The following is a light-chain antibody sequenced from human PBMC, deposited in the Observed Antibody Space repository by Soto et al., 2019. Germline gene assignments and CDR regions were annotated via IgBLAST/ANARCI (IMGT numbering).Light chain of an antibody. CDR2: DDS. CDR3: ETWDNSLSVGV. Sequence: SYELTQPPSVSVAPGQTARITCGGNNIGSKSVHWYQQKPGQAPVLVVYDDSDRPSGIPERFSGSKSGTSATLGITGLQTGDEADYYCETWDNSLSVGVFGGGTKVTVL. V-gene: IGLV3-21*02. J-gene: IGLJ3*02. CDR1: NIGSKS.